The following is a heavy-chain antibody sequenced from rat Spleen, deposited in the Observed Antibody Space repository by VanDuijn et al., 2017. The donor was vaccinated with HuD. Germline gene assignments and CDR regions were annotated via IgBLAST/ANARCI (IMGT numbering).Heavy chain of an antibody. J-gene: IGHJ2*01. CDR3: TTQWELYH. Sequence: EVQLVESGGGLVEPGGSLKVSCTASGFTFSHYGMAWIRQAPGKGLEWVASITNTGGNTYYPDSVRGRFAISRDDAKSTLYLQMNSLRSEDTATYYCTTQWELYHWGQGVMVTVSS. D-gene: IGHD5-1*01. CDR2: ITNTGGNT. V-gene: IGHV5-31*01. CDR1: GFTFSHYG.